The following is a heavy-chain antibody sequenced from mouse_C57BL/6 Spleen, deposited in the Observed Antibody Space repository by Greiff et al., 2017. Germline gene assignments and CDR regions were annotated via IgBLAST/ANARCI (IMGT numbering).Heavy chain of an antibody. Sequence: EVMLQESGPELVKPGASVKIPCKASGYTFTDYNMDWVKQSHGKSLEWIGDINPNNGGTIYNQKFKGKATLTVDKSSSTAYMELRSLTSEDTAVYYCARGDYDYDLAMDYWGQGTSVTVSS. D-gene: IGHD2-4*01. J-gene: IGHJ4*01. CDR1: GYTFTDYN. V-gene: IGHV1-18*01. CDR2: INPNNGGT. CDR3: ARGDYDYDLAMDY.